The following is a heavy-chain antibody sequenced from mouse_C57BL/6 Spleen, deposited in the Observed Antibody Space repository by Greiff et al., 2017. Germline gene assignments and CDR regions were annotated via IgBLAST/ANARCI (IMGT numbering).Heavy chain of an antibody. Sequence: EVKLVESGGDLVKPGGSLKLSCAASGFTFSSYGMSWVRQTPDQRLEWVATISSGGSYTYYPDSVKGRFTISRDTAKNTLYLQMSSLKSEDTAIYYCATHPQLGRLDYWGQGTTLTVSS. CDR2: ISSGGSYT. CDR3: ATHPQLGRLDY. J-gene: IGHJ2*01. D-gene: IGHD4-1*02. CDR1: GFTFSSYG. V-gene: IGHV5-6*01.